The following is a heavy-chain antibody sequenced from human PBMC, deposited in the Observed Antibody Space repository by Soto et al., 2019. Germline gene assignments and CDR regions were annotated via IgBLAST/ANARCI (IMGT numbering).Heavy chain of an antibody. V-gene: IGHV3-74*01. J-gene: IGHJ6*02. Sequence: PGGSLRLSCAASGFTFSPFWMHWVRQVPGKGPVWVSRINSDGNSTSYADSVKGRFTISRDNAKNTLYLQMNSLRAEDTAVYYCAKALAAYCGGDCYLGIDYYYGMEVWGQGTTVTVSS. CDR2: INSDGNST. CDR1: GFTFSPFW. CDR3: AKALAAYCGGDCYLGIDYYYGMEV. D-gene: IGHD2-21*02.